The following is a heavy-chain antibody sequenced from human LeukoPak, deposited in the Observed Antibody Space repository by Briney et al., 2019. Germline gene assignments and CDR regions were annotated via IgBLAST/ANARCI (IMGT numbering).Heavy chain of an antibody. CDR2: IKQDGSEK. Sequence: GGSLRLSCAASRFTFSSYWMSWVRQAPGKGLEWVANIKQDGSEKYYVDSVKGRFTISRDNAKNSLYLQMNSLRAEDTAVYYCARDAGRIVWFGEEAFDIWGQGTMVTVSS. D-gene: IGHD3-10*01. CDR1: RFTFSSYW. V-gene: IGHV3-7*01. CDR3: ARDAGRIVWFGEEAFDI. J-gene: IGHJ3*02.